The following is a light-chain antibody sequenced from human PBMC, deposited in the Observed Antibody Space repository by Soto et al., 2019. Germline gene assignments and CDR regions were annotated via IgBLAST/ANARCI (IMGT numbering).Light chain of an antibody. CDR1: SSDVGGYNY. J-gene: IGLJ2*01. CDR2: EIR. CDR3: SSYSSNNTVL. V-gene: IGLV2-14*01. Sequence: QSALTQPASVSGSPGQSITISCTGTSSDVGGYNYVSWYQQHPVKAPKLIIFEIRNRPSGVSDRFSGSKSANTASLTISGLQPADEADYYCSSYSSNNTVLFGGGTKLTVL.